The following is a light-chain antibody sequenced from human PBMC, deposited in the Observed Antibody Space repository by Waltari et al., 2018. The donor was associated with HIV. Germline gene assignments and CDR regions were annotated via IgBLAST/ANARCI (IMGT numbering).Light chain of an antibody. CDR2: EAS. CDR3: LQYDNLWT. Sequence: DIEVTQPPSTLTASVGDTVSLTCRASQSIRNYLAWYQQKPGRAPQLLISEASSLESGVPSRFSGSGSGTVFTLTISSLQPDDFATYDFLQYDNLWTFGQGTKVE. V-gene: IGKV1-5*03. CDR1: QSIRNY. J-gene: IGKJ1*01.